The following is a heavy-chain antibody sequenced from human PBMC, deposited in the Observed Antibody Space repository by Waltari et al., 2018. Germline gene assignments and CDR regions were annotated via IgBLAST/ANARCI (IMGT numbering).Heavy chain of an antibody. Sequence: EVQLLESGGGLVQPGGSLRLSCAASGFTFSSYAMSWVRRAPGRGLEWVSSISGSGAAIYYADSVKGRFTISRDNSKNTLYLQMISLRAEDTAVYYCAEAGLYVRDYYYDYSMGVWGQGTTVTVSS. CDR2: ISGSGAAI. CDR3: AEAGLYVRDYYYDYSMGV. CDR1: GFTFSSYA. V-gene: IGHV3-23*01. J-gene: IGHJ6*02. D-gene: IGHD3-16*01.